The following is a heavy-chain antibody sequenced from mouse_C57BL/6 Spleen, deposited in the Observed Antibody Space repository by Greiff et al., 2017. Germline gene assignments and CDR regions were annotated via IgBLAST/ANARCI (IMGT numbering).Heavy chain of an antibody. V-gene: IGHV1-26*01. CDR2: INPNNGGT. CDR1: GYTFTDYY. D-gene: IGHD1-1*01. Sequence: EVQLQQSGPELVKPGASVKISCKASGYTFTDYYMNWVKQSHGKSLEWIGDINPNNGGTSYNQKFKGKATLTVDKSSSTAYMARRSLTSEDSAVYYCARSYYGSSPYYYAMDYWGQGTSVTVSS. J-gene: IGHJ4*01. CDR3: ARSYYGSSPYYYAMDY.